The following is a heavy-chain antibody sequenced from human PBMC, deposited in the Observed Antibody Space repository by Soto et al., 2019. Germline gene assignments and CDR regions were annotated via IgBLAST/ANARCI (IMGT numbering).Heavy chain of an antibody. V-gene: IGHV3-23*01. CDR1: GFTFSIYS. CDR3: AKGLATFYYYGMDV. Sequence: PGGSLILSCASSGFTFSIYSMSWVRQAPGQGLEWVSAISASGGDTYYADSVKGRFTISRDISKSTLYLQMNRLRAEDTALYYCAKGLATFYYYGMDVWGQGTTVNVSS. CDR2: ISASGGDT. D-gene: IGHD3-9*01. J-gene: IGHJ6*02.